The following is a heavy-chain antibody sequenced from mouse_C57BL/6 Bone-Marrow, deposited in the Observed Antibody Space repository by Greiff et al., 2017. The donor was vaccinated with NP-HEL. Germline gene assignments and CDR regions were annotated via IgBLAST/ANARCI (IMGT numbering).Heavy chain of an antibody. CDR2: INSDGGST. CDR3: ARQGDYFGWFAY. D-gene: IGHD1-1*01. Sequence: DVMLVESGGGLVQPGESLKLSCESNEYEFPSHDMSWVRKTPEKRLELVAAINSDGGSTYYPDTMERRFIISRDNTKKTLYLQMSSLRSEDTALYYCARQGDYFGWFAYWGQGTLVTVSA. V-gene: IGHV5-2*01. J-gene: IGHJ3*01. CDR1: EYEFPSHD.